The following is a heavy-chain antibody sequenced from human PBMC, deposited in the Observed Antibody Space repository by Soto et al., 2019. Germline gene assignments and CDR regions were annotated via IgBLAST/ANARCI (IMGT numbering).Heavy chain of an antibody. V-gene: IGHV4-59*08. Sequence: PSETLSLTCTVSGGSITSYYWSWIRQPPGKGLEWIGYIYFSGSANYNPSLKSRVTISVDTSKNQFSLKLSSVTAADTAVYYCARRYSGYGDYWGQGTLVIVSS. CDR3: ARRYSGYGDY. CDR1: GGSITSYY. D-gene: IGHD5-12*01. J-gene: IGHJ4*02. CDR2: IYFSGSA.